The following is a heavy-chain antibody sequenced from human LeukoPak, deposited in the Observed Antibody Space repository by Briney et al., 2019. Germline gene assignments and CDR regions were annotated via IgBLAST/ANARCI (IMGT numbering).Heavy chain of an antibody. CDR1: GGSISSSSYY. CDR2: IYYSGST. J-gene: IGHJ3*02. CDR3: AVEPGIAAAEGAFDI. V-gene: IGHV4-39*07. Sequence: SETLSLTCTVSGGSISSSSYYWGWIRQPPGKGLEWIGNIYYSGSTYYNPSLKSRVTIFVDMSKNQFSLKLSSVTAADTAVYYCAVEPGIAAAEGAFDIWGQGTMVTVSS. D-gene: IGHD6-13*01.